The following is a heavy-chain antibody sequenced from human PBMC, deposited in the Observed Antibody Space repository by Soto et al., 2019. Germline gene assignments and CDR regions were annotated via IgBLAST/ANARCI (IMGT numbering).Heavy chain of an antibody. CDR2: INAGNGNT. J-gene: IGHJ4*02. CDR1: GYTFTRYA. D-gene: IGHD6-19*01. CDR3: ARDLGGWPDY. V-gene: IGHV1-3*01. Sequence: QVQLVQTGAELKKPGASVKVSCKASGYTFTRYAIHWVRQAPGQRLEWMGWINAGNGNTKYSQKFQDRVTITRDTSASTAYMELSSLRSEDTAVYYCARDLGGWPDYWGQGTLVTVSS.